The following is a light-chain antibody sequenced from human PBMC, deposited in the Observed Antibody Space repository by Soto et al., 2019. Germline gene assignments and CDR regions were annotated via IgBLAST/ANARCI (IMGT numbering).Light chain of an antibody. Sequence: EIVLTQSPGTLSLSPGERATLSCRASQSVSSSYLAWYQQTPGQAPRLLIYGASSRATGIPDRFSGSGSGTAFTLTIIRLEPEDFSVYYYQQYGSSPTFGQGTRLEIK. J-gene: IGKJ5*01. CDR1: QSVSSSY. CDR2: GAS. CDR3: QQYGSSPT. V-gene: IGKV3-20*01.